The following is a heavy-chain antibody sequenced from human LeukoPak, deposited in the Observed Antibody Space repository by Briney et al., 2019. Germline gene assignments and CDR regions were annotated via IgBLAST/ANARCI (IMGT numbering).Heavy chain of an antibody. CDR1: GFTFGDYY. CDR2: IGTTTSYT. D-gene: IGHD2-15*01. J-gene: IGHJ4*02. CDR3: ARGLYCSGGTCLKPLDF. V-gene: IGHV3-11*06. Sequence: GGSLRLSCVTSGFTFGDYYMSWVRQAPGRGLEWVSYIGTTTSYTKYADSVKGRFTISRDNAKNSLYLQMNSLGAEDTALYYCARGLYCSGGTCLKPLDFWGQGTLVTVSS.